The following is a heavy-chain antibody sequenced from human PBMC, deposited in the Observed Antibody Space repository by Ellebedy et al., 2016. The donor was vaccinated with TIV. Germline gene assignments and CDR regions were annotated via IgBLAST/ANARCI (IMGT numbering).Heavy chain of an antibody. CDR1: GGAFSGYY. Sequence: SETLSLXXAVYGGAFSGYYWNWIRQPPGEGLEWIGEINHSGTARYNPSLMSRVTMSLDTSKNQLSLKLSSVTAADTAVYYCARGLNWGRAGWGYWGQGTLVTVSS. V-gene: IGHV4-34*01. D-gene: IGHD7-27*01. J-gene: IGHJ4*02. CDR2: INHSGTA. CDR3: ARGLNWGRAGWGY.